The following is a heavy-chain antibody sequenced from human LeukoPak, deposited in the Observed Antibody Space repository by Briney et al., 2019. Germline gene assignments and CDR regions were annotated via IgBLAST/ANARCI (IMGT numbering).Heavy chain of an antibody. CDR2: ISGSSGST. CDR3: AKTLVLMVYAPFDY. Sequence: GGSLRLSCAASGFTVSNYAMGWVRQAPEKGLEWVSGISGSSGSTYYADSVKGRITISTDNSKNTLYLQMNSLRAEDTAVYYCAKTLVLMVYAPFDYWGQGTLVTVSS. J-gene: IGHJ4*02. CDR1: GFTVSNYA. V-gene: IGHV3-23*01. D-gene: IGHD2-8*01.